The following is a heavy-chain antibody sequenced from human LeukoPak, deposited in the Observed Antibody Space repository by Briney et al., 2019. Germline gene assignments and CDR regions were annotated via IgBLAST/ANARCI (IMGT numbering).Heavy chain of an antibody. V-gene: IGHV3-23*01. CDR3: AKFSSYQYYYYYMNV. Sequence: GGSLRLSCAASGFTFSSYAMSWVRQAPGKGLEWVSGISGSGGSTYYADSVKGRFTISRDNSKNTLYLQMNSLRAEDTAVYYCAKFSSYQYYYYYMNVWGKGTTVTVSS. CDR1: GFTFSSYA. J-gene: IGHJ6*03. CDR2: ISGSGGST.